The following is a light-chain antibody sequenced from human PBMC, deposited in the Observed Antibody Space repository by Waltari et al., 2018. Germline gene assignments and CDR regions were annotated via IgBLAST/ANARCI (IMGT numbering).Light chain of an antibody. Sequence: QSALTQPASVSGSPGQSITISSTGTSTDVGSYTLVAWYQQNPGKAPKLMIYEGSKRPSGVSNRFSGSKSGNTASLTISGLQAEDEADYYCCSYAGSSTFVFGTGTKVTVL. V-gene: IGLV2-23*01. CDR3: CSYAGSSTFV. J-gene: IGLJ1*01. CDR1: STDVGSYTL. CDR2: EGS.